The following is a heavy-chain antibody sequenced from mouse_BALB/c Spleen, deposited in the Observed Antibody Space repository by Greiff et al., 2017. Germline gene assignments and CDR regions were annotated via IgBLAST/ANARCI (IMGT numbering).Heavy chain of an antibody. V-gene: IGHV1-5*01. CDR2: IYPGNSDT. D-gene: IGHD1-1*01. CDR3: TRTTGLYYAMDY. CDR1: GYSFTSYW. J-gene: IGHJ4*01. Sequence: EVQLQQSGTVLARPGASVKMSCKASGYSFTSYWMHWVKQRPGQGLEWIGAIYPGNSDTSYNQKFKGKAKLTAVTSASTAYMELSSLTNEDSAVYYCTRTTGLYYAMDYWGQGTSVTVSS.